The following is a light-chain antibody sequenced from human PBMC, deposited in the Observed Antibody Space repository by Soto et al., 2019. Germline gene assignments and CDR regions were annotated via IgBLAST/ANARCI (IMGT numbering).Light chain of an antibody. CDR2: SNN. CDR1: RSNIGSNP. V-gene: IGLV1-44*01. CDR3: AAWDDSLYGRV. J-gene: IGLJ1*01. Sequence: QPVLTLPPSASGTPGQRVTISCSGSRSNIGSNPVNWYQQLPGTAPKLLIDSNNQRPSGVPDRFSGSRSGTSASLAISGLQSEDEADYYCAAWDDSLYGRVFGTGTKLTVL.